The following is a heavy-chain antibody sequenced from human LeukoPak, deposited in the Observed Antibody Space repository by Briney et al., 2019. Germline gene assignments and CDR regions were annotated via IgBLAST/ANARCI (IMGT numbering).Heavy chain of an antibody. CDR3: AKTFGVIIDDYFDY. CDR1: GYSFSSYW. D-gene: IGHD3-3*01. Sequence: KYGESLKISCKGSGYSFSSYWIGWMRQMPGKGLEWMGIIYPGDSNTRYSPSFEGQVSIPADKSISTAYLQWSSLKASDTAMYYCAKTFGVIIDDYFDYWGQGTLVTISS. J-gene: IGHJ4*02. CDR2: IYPGDSNT. V-gene: IGHV5-51*01.